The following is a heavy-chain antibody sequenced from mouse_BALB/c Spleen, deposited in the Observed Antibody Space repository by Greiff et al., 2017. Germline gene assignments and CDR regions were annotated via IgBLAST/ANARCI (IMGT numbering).Heavy chain of an antibody. CDR3: ARRGGERYYGSRGPWFAY. Sequence: EVQLQQSGPELVKPGASVKIPCKASGYTFTDYNMDWVKQSHGKSLEWIGDINPNNGGTIYNQKFKGKATLTVDKSSSTAYMELRSLTSEDTAVYYCARRGGERYYGSRGPWFAYWGQGTLVTVSA. V-gene: IGHV1-18*01. D-gene: IGHD1-1*01. J-gene: IGHJ3*01. CDR1: GYTFTDYN. CDR2: INPNNGGT.